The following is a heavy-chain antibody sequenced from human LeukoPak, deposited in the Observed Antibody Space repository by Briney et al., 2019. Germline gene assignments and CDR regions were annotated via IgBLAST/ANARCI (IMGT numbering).Heavy chain of an antibody. CDR2: IYYSGST. V-gene: IGHV4-30-4*07. D-gene: IGHD3-9*01. CDR1: GGSISSGGYS. Sequence: SETLSLTCAVSGGSISSGGYSWSWIRQPPGKGLEWIGYIYYSGSTYYNPSLKSRVTISVDTSKSQFSLKLSSVTAADTAVYYCARSIHYDILTGYYTPYYYYYMDVWGKGTTVTVSS. J-gene: IGHJ6*03. CDR3: ARSIHYDILTGYYTPYYYYYMDV.